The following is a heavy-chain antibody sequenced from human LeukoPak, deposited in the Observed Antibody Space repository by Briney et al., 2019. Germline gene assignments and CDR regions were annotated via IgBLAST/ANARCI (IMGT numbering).Heavy chain of an antibody. CDR2: IRSKAYVGTT. J-gene: IGHJ4*02. CDR1: GFTFCEYA. V-gene: IGHV3-49*04. D-gene: IGHD2-2*01. CDR3: TRYRDIVVVPAAIVDY. Sequence: PGGSLRLSCTASGFTFCEYAMSWVRQAPGKGLEWVGFIRSKAYVGTTEYAESVKGRFTISRDDSKSLAYLQMQSLKTEDTAVYYCTRYRDIVVVPAAIVDYWGQGTLVTVSS.